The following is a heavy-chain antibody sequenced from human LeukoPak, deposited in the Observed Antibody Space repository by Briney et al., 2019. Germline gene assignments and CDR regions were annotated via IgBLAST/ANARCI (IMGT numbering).Heavy chain of an antibody. V-gene: IGHV3-30*14. D-gene: IGHD3-22*01. Sequence: GRSLRLSCAASGFTFSTYAMHWVRQAPGKGLEWVAVISYDGSNKYYADSVKGRFTISRDNSKNTLYLQMNSLRAEDTAVYYCASIPYYYDSSGYYAFDYWGQGTLVTVSS. J-gene: IGHJ4*02. CDR1: GFTFSTYA. CDR3: ASIPYYYDSSGYYAFDY. CDR2: ISYDGSNK.